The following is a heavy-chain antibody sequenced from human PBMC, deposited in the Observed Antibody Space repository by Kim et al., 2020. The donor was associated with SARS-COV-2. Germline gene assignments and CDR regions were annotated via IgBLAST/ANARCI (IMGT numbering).Heavy chain of an antibody. CDR3: ARQMGITIFGVVIEDAFDI. Sequence: SETLSLTCTVSGGSISSSSYYWGWIRQPPGKGLEWIGRIYYSGSTYYNPSLKSRVTISVDTSKNQFSLKLSSVTAADTAVYYCARQMGITIFGVVIEDAFDIGGQGTMVTVPA. CDR1: GGSISSSSYY. CDR2: IYYSGST. D-gene: IGHD3-3*01. J-gene: IGHJ3*02. V-gene: IGHV4-39*01.